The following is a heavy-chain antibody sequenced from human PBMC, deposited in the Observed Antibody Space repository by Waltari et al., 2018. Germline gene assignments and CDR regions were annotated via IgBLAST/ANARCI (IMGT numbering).Heavy chain of an antibody. J-gene: IGHJ4*02. CDR2: IRSKAYGGTT. Sequence: EVQLVGSGGGLVQPGRSLRLSCTASGFTFGAYAMSWVRQAPGKGREWVGFIRSKAYGGTTEYAASVKGRFTISRDDSKSIADLQMNSLKTEDTAVYYCTRGNSRYSSSYWGQGTLVTVSS. CDR1: GFTFGAYA. D-gene: IGHD6-13*01. CDR3: TRGNSRYSSSY. V-gene: IGHV3-49*04.